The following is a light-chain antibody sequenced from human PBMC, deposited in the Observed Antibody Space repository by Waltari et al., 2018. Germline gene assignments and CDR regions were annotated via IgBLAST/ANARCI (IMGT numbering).Light chain of an antibody. V-gene: IGKV2-30*02. CDR3: GQGTHLRT. CDR1: QSLVHSNGKTY. J-gene: IGKJ1*01. Sequence: DVVMTQSPLSLPVTPGQPASISCRSSQSLVHSNGKTYLSWYQQKPGQPPRRLIYEVSKQDSGVPDRFSGSGAGTDFTLKISRVEAEDVGVYYCGQGTHLRTFGQGTKVEIK. CDR2: EVS.